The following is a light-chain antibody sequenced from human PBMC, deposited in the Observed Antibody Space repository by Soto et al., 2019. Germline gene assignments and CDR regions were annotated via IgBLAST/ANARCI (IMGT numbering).Light chain of an antibody. CDR2: GAS. CDR1: QTVVSTY. V-gene: IGKV3-20*01. CDR3: QQYNRSPWT. Sequence: EIVLTQSPGTLSMSPGERASLSCRASQTVVSTYLAWYQQKPGQAPRLLIYGASSRATGIPDRFSGSGSGTDFTLTISRLEPEDFAVYYCQQYNRSPWTFGQGTKVEIK. J-gene: IGKJ1*01.